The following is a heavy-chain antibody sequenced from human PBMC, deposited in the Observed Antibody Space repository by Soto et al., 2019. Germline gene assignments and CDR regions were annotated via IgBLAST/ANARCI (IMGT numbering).Heavy chain of an antibody. J-gene: IGHJ4*02. D-gene: IGHD4-17*01. Sequence: GGSLRLSCAASGFTFSSYGMHWVRQASGKGLEWVAVISYDGSNKYYADSVKGRFTISRDNSKNTLYLQMNSLRAEDTAVYYCAKGSRGSTTVVTPGSDYWGQGTLVTVSS. CDR2: ISYDGSNK. CDR1: GFTFSSYG. CDR3: AKGSRGSTTVVTPGSDY. V-gene: IGHV3-30*18.